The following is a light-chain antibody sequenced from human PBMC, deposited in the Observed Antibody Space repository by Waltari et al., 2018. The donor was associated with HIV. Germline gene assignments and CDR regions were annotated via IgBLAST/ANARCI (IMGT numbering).Light chain of an antibody. J-gene: IGLJ3*02. V-gene: IGLV1-44*01. CDR1: SSNIGSHT. Sequence: QSVLTQPPSASGAPGQRVTISCSGSSSNIGSHTVSWYQHPPGTAPKLVIYNNNHRPSGGPDRFSGSKSDTSASLAISGLQSDDEAGYFCAAWDDTLNGAMFGGGTKLTVL. CDR3: AAWDDTLNGAM. CDR2: NNN.